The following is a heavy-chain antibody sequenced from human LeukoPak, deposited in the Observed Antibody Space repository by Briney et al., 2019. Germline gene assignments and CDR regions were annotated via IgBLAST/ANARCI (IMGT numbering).Heavy chain of an antibody. Sequence: GGSLRLSCVASRFIVKNYGMSWVRQAPGKGLEWVSGLSGSGGSTYYADSVKGRFTISRDNSKNTMYVQMNSLRAEDTAVYYCAKGGSWTGDSYLDYWGRGTLVTVSS. CDR2: LSGSGGST. CDR3: AKGGSWTGDSYLDY. CDR1: RFIVKNYG. V-gene: IGHV3-23*01. D-gene: IGHD1-26*01. J-gene: IGHJ4*02.